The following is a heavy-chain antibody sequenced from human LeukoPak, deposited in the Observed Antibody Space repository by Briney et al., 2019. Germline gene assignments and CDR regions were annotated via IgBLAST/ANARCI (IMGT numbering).Heavy chain of an antibody. CDR3: ARGVAIVATISPAFTTWFDP. V-gene: IGHV7-4-1*02. J-gene: IGHJ5*02. Sequence: GASVKVSCKASGYTFTSYAMNWVRQAPGQGLEWMGWINTNTGNPTYAQGFTGRFVFSLDTSVSTAYLQISSLKAEDTAVYYCARGVAIVATISPAFTTWFDPWGQGTLVTVSS. D-gene: IGHD5-12*01. CDR2: INTNTGNP. CDR1: GYTFTSYA.